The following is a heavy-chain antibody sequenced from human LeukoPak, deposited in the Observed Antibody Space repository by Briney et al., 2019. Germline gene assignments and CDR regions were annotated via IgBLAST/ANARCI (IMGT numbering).Heavy chain of an antibody. Sequence: GGSLRLSCAASGFTFSSYAMSWVRQAPGKGLEWVSTISGGGVTTYYADSVKGRLTISRDNSKNTVSLQMNSLRDDDTAVYFCARGPPVAAVGRSWFDPWGQGTLVTVSS. D-gene: IGHD6-13*01. J-gene: IGHJ5*02. CDR1: GFTFSSYA. CDR3: ARGPPVAAVGRSWFDP. V-gene: IGHV3-23*01. CDR2: ISGGGVTT.